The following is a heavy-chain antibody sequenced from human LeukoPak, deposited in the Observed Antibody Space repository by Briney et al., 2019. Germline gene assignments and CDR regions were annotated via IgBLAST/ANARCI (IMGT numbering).Heavy chain of an antibody. CDR1: GGSINNSY. CDR2: IYYSETT. V-gene: IGHV4-59*01. J-gene: IGHJ6*03. CDR3: ARFPGGAEYRHYYYMDV. Sequence: PSETLSLTCTVSGGSINNSYWTWIRQPPGKGLEWIGHIYYSETTNYNPSFKSRVTISVDTSKNQFSLKLNSVTAADTAVYYCARFPGGAEYRHYYYMDVWGKGTTVTVSS. D-gene: IGHD1-14*01.